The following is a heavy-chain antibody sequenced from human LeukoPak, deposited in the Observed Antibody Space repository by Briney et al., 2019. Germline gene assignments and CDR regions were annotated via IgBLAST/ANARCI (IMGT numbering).Heavy chain of an antibody. CDR1: GGSISSGGYY. D-gene: IGHD3-22*01. CDR2: IYYSGST. J-gene: IGHJ4*02. CDR3: ARDRETYDSSIIDY. Sequence: SETLSLTCTVSGGSISSGGYYWSWIRQHPGKGLEWIGYIYYSGSTYYNPSLKSRVTISVDTSKNQFSLKLSSVTAADTAVYYCARDRETYDSSIIDYWGQGTLVTVSS. V-gene: IGHV4-31*03.